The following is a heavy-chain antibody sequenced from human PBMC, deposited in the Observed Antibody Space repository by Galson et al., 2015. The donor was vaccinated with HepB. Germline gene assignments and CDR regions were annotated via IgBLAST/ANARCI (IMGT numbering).Heavy chain of an antibody. CDR3: GRDQGRWFGEGLLDF. CDR2: ISADNGNT. Sequence: SVKVSCKASGYTFSAYGISWVRQAPGQELERMGWISADNGNTKNAQKVQGRVTMTTDTSTSTAYMELRSLRSDDTAIYYCGRDQGRWFGEGLLDFWGQGTLVTVSS. D-gene: IGHD3-10*01. V-gene: IGHV1-18*01. CDR1: GYTFSAYG. J-gene: IGHJ4*02.